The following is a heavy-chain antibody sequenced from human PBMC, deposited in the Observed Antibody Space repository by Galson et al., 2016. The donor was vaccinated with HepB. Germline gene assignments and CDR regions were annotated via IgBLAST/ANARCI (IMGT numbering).Heavy chain of an antibody. CDR1: GYIFSNYG. V-gene: IGHV3-33*01. J-gene: IGHJ6*02. CDR2: IWYDGSNK. Sequence: SLRLSCAASGYIFSNYGMHWVRQAPGKGQEWVGNIWYDGSNKYYADSVRGRFTISRDNSKNTVYLQMNSLRVEDTALYHCARDQRVGGMDVWGQGTTVTVSS. CDR3: ARDQRVGGMDV.